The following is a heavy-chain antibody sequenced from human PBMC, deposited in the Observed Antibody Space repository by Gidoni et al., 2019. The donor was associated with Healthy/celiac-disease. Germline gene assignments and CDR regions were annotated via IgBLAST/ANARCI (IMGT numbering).Heavy chain of an antibody. CDR2: INHSGST. CDR1: GGSFSGYY. J-gene: IGHJ5*02. V-gene: IGHV4-34*01. CDR3: ARAALWFGELDWFDP. D-gene: IGHD3-10*01. Sequence: QVQLQQWGAGLLKHSETLSLTCAVYGGSFSGYYWSWIRQPPGKGLEWIGEINHSGSTNYNPSLKSRVTISVDTSKNQFSLKLSSVTAADTAVYYCARAALWFGELDWFDPWGQGTLVTVSS.